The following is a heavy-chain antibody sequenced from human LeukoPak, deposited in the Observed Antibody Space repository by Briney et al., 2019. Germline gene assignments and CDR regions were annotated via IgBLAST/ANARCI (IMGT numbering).Heavy chain of an antibody. V-gene: IGHV3-74*01. CDR3: ARVRRYYDTTGSDDAFDI. CDR2: IASDGSST. J-gene: IGHJ3*02. D-gene: IGHD3-22*01. CDR1: GFTFSNYA. Sequence: GGSLRLSCTASGFTFSNYAMTWVRQAPGKGLVWVSRIASDGSSTTYADSVKGRFSISRDNAKNTLYLQMNSLRAEDTAVYYCARVRRYYDTTGSDDAFDIWGQGTMVTVSS.